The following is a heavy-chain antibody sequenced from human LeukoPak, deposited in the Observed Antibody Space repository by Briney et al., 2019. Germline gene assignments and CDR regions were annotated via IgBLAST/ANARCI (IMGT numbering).Heavy chain of an antibody. J-gene: IGHJ4*02. V-gene: IGHV3-30*03. CDR2: ISYDGNNK. CDR1: GFTFSSYV. CDR3: ARDPNYGFDY. D-gene: IGHD4-17*01. Sequence: GSLRLSCAASGFTFSSYVMHWVRQAPGKGLEWVAGISYDGNNKYYAESVKGRFTISRDNAKNSLYLQMNSLRAEDTAVYYCARDPNYGFDYWGQGTLVTVSS.